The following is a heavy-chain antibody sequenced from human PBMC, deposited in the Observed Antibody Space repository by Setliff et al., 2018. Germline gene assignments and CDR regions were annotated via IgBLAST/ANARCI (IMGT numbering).Heavy chain of an antibody. Sequence: SVKVSCKASGGTFSSYVISWVREAPGQGLEWMGGIIPMFGTNYAQKFQGRVTITADESTSTAYMELSSLGSEDTAVYYCTRRSTSGCSGGACYQWYFDLWGRGTLVTVSS. D-gene: IGHD2-15*01. CDR1: GGTFSSYV. J-gene: IGHJ2*01. V-gene: IGHV1-69*13. CDR2: IIPMFGT. CDR3: TRRSTSGCSGGACYQWYFDL.